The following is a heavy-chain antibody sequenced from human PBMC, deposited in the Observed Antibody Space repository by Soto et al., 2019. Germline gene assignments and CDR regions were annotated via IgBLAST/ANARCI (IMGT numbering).Heavy chain of an antibody. CDR3: ARPGNYGSGSYLYYLDY. CDR2: IYYRGST. CDR1: GGSISSSSYY. Sequence: QLQLQESGPGLVKPSETLSLTCTVSGGSISSSSYYWGWIRQPPGKGLEWIGSIYYRGSTYYNPSLKSRVTISVDTSKNQFSLKLSSVTAADTAVYYCARPGNYGSGSYLYYLDYWGQGTLVTVSS. J-gene: IGHJ4*02. D-gene: IGHD3-10*01. V-gene: IGHV4-39*01.